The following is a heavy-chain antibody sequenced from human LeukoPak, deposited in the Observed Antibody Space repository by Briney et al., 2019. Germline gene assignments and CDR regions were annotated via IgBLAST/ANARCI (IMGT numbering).Heavy chain of an antibody. CDR2: LRNDESEI. CDR1: GFIFSNYG. Sequence: GGSLRLSCAASGFIFSNYGMHWVRQAPGKRLEWVAFLRNDESEIFYADSVKGRFTISRDNSKNTLYLQMSSLRDEDTAVYYCVKDTGRGDFWGQGTQVTVSS. J-gene: IGHJ4*02. CDR3: VKDTGRGDF. V-gene: IGHV3-30*02. D-gene: IGHD1-14*01.